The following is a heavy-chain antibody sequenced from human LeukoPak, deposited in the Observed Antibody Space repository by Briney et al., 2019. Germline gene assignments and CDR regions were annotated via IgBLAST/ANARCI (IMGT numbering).Heavy chain of an antibody. V-gene: IGHV3-30*02. Sequence: PGGSLRLSCAASGFTFSSYGMHWVRQAPGKGLEWVAFIRYDGSNKYYADSVKGRFTISRDNSKNTLYLQMNSLRAADTAVYYCARGKGTSYLSSFDYWGQGTLVTVSS. CDR2: IRYDGSNK. D-gene: IGHD6-6*01. J-gene: IGHJ4*02. CDR3: ARGKGTSYLSSFDY. CDR1: GFTFSSYG.